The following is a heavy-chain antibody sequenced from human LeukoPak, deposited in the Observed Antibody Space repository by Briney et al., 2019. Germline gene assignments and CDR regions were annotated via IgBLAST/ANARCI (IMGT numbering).Heavy chain of an antibody. D-gene: IGHD3-22*01. CDR2: ISGSGGST. J-gene: IGHJ4*02. V-gene: IGHV3-23*01. CDR3: AKESVRDYYDSSGYYPLDY. CDR1: GFTFSSYE. Sequence: SGGSLRLSCAASGFTFSSYEMNWVRQAPGKGLEWVSAISGSGGSTYYADSVKGRFTISRDNSKNTLYLQMNSLRAEDTAVYYCAKESVRDYYDSSGYYPLDYWGQGTLVTVSS.